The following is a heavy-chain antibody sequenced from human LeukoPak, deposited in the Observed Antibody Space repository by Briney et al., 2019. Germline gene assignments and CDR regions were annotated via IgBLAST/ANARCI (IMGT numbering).Heavy chain of an antibody. CDR3: AREGIAARYLDY. D-gene: IGHD6-6*01. J-gene: IGHJ4*02. V-gene: IGHV4-39*07. Sequence: PSETLSLTCTVSGGSISSYYWSWIRQPPGKGLEWLGTIYYSGSTYYNPSLKSRVTISVDTSKNQFSLKLSSVTAADTAVYYCAREGIAARYLDYWGQGTLVTVSS. CDR2: IYYSGST. CDR1: GGSISSYY.